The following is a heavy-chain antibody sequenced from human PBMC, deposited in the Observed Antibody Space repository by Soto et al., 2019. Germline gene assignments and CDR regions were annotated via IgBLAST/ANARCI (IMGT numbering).Heavy chain of an antibody. J-gene: IGHJ3*01. CDR2: ISYSGST. CDR1: GGSISSDGHY. CDR3: AKFGREAFDV. Sequence: QVQLQESGPGLVKPSQTMSLTCTVSGGSISSDGHYWNWVRQHPEKGLEWIAYISYSGSTFHNPSLKSRVTISTDTSKRQFSLTLSSVTAADTAVYYCAKFGREAFDVWGQGTAVTVSS. V-gene: IGHV4-31*03. D-gene: IGHD3-3*01.